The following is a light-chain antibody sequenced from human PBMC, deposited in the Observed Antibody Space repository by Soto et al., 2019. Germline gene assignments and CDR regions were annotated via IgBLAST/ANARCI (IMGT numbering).Light chain of an antibody. CDR3: QQYYSTPWT. J-gene: IGKJ1*01. CDR2: WAS. V-gene: IGKV4-1*01. CDR1: QNVLYSSNNKNY. Sequence: DIVMTQSPDSLAVSLGERATINCKSSQNVLYSSNNKNYLAWYQQKLGQPPKLLIRWASSRESGVPDRFSGSGSGTDFTLTISSPQAEDVAVYYCQQYYSTPWTFVQGTKVEIK.